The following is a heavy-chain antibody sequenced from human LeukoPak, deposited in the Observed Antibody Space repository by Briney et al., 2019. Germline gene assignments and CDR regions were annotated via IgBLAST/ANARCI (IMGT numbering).Heavy chain of an antibody. CDR3: ARNYYYGSGSYPHHDYYGMDV. D-gene: IGHD3-10*01. V-gene: IGHV5-51*01. Sequence: GESLKISCKGSGYSFTSYWIGWVRQMPGKGLEWMGIIYPGDSDTRYSPSFQGQVTISADKSISTAYLQWSSLKASDTAVYYCARNYYYGSGSYPHHDYYGMDVWGQGTTVTVSS. CDR2: IYPGDSDT. J-gene: IGHJ6*02. CDR1: GYSFTSYW.